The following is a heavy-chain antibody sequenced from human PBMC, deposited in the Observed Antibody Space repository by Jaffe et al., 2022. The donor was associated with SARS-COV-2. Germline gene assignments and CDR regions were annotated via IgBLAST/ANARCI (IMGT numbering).Heavy chain of an antibody. V-gene: IGHV4-61*01. CDR3: ARSASGSYPIYYYYYMDV. CDR2: IYYSGST. CDR1: GGSVSSGSYY. J-gene: IGHJ6*03. Sequence: QVQLQESGPGLVKPSETLSLTCTVSGGSVSSGSYYWSWIRQPPGKGLEWIGYIYYSGSTNYNPSLKSRVTISVDTSKNQFSLKLSSVTAADTAVYYCARSASGSYPIYYYYYMDVWGKGTTVTVSS. D-gene: IGHD3-10*01.